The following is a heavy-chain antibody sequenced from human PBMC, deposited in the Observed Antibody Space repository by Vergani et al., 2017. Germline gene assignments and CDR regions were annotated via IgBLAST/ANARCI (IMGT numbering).Heavy chain of an antibody. CDR3: ARDGRATGYYYGMDV. CDR2: ISYDGSNK. CDR1: GFTFSSYA. V-gene: IGHV3-30-3*01. J-gene: IGHJ6*02. Sequence: QVQLVESGGGVVQPGRSLRLSCAASGFTFSSYAMHWVRQAPGKGLEWVAVISYDGSNKYYADSVKGRFTITRDNSKNTLYLQMNSLRAEDTAVYYCARDGRATGYYYGMDVWGQGTTVTVSS. D-gene: IGHD1-26*01.